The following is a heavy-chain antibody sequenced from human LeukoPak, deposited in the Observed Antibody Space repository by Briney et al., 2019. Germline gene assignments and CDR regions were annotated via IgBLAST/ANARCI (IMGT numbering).Heavy chain of an antibody. V-gene: IGHV3-30-3*01. J-gene: IGHJ6*02. D-gene: IGHD3-10*01. CDR3: ARPMVRGVIRSYYYYGMDV. Sequence: GGSLRLSCAVSKFSFSVYTMHWVRPAPGKGLEWVALISSYGSNKYYAESVKGRFTISRDDSKNTVYLQMNSLRAEDTAVYYCARPMVRGVIRSYYYYGMDVWGQGTTVTVSS. CDR1: KFSFSVYT. CDR2: ISSYGSNK.